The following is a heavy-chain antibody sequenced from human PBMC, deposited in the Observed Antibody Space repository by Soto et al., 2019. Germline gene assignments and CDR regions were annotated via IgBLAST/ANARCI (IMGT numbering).Heavy chain of an antibody. CDR3: ARVKLASPSTVIHNWFDP. CDR1: GGSFRGYY. D-gene: IGHD4-17*01. J-gene: IGHJ5*02. Sequence: QVQLQQWGAGLLKPSETLSLTCAVYGGSFRGYYWSWIRQPPGKGLVWIGEINDSGSTNYHPSLKSRGTISVDTSNNQFSLKLSSVTAADTAVYYCARVKLASPSTVIHNWFDPWGQGTLVTVSS. CDR2: INDSGST. V-gene: IGHV4-34*01.